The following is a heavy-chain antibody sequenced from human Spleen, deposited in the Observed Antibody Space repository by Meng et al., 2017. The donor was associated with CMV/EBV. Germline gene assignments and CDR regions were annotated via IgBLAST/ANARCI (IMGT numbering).Heavy chain of an antibody. CDR2: LRSDRTHD. J-gene: IGHJ4*02. V-gene: IGHV3-30*02. CDR1: GFPFSDYG. D-gene: IGHD2-21*02. CDR3: AKQRVTLLRNWDFDQ. Sequence: GESLKISCAASGFPFSDYGIHWVRQAPGKGLEWVAFLRSDRTHDLYSDSVKGRFTISRDNSKNTVFLEMTSLRPEDSATYYCAKQRVTLLRNWDFDQWGQGTLVTVSS.